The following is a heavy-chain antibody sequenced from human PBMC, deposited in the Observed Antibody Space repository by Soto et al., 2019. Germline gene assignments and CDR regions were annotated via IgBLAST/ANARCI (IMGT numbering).Heavy chain of an antibody. V-gene: IGHV3-7*01. J-gene: IGHJ4*02. D-gene: IGHD3-3*01. CDR1: GFTFSSYW. CDR3: ARQDDYDFWSGYRYFDY. CDR2: IKQDGSEK. Sequence: PWRSLRLSCAAAGFTFSSYWMSWVRQAPGKGLEWVANIKQDGSEKYYVDSVKGRFTISRDNAKNSLYLQMNSLRAEDTAVYYCARQDDYDFWSGYRYFDYWGQGTLVTVSS.